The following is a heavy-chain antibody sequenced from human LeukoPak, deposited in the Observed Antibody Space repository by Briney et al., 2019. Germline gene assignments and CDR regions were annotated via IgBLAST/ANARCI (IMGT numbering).Heavy chain of an antibody. CDR3: AKDMQYPGAGFDY. D-gene: IGHD2-8*01. CDR1: GGSFSGFY. Sequence: SSETLSLTCAVYGGSFSGFYWAWIRQPPGKGLEFIASVYSSGSAYYNPSLQGRVTISIDTSKNQFSLTLTSVTAADTAIYYCAKDMQYPGAGFDYWGQGPLVTVSS. V-gene: IGHV4-34*11. CDR2: VYSSGSA. J-gene: IGHJ4*02.